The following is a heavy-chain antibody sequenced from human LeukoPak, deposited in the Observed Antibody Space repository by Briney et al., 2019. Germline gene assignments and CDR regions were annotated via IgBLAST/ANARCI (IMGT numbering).Heavy chain of an antibody. V-gene: IGHV4-39*07. CDR1: GGSLSSSSYY. Sequence: SETLSLTCTVSGGSLSSSSYYWGWLRQPPGTGREWLGSIYYSGSTYYNPSLKSRVTISVDKSKTQFSLKLSSVTAADTAVYYCARALVDDYVWGSYRLIGLDYWGQGTLVTVSS. D-gene: IGHD3-16*02. CDR3: ARALVDDYVWGSYRLIGLDY. J-gene: IGHJ4*02. CDR2: IYYSGST.